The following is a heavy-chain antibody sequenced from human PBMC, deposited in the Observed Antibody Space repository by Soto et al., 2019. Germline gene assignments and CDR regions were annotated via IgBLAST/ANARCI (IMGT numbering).Heavy chain of an antibody. D-gene: IGHD2-2*01. CDR2: INPTSGGT. Sequence: QVQLVQSGAEVKKAGASVKVSCKASGYTFPGNYMHWVRQAPGQGLEWMALINPTSGGTNYAQKFQGRVTMTWDTSISTAYMELSRLRSDDTAIYYCARGYCSSSGCSHYFDYWGQGTLVTVSS. CDR3: ARGYCSSSGCSHYFDY. CDR1: GYTFPGNY. V-gene: IGHV1-2*02. J-gene: IGHJ4*02.